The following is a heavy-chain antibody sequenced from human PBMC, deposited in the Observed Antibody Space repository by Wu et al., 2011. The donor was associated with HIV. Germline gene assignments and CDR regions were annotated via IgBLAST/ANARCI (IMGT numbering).Heavy chain of an antibody. CDR3: VISTVTTSYFDY. Sequence: QVQLVQSGAEVKKPGSSVRVSCQASGDTFSSYAISWVRQAPGQGLEWMGRIMPMFGTANYAQRFQGRVTLTADKSTSTAYMELSSLRSEDTAMFYXVISTVTTSYFDYWGQGTQVIVSS. J-gene: IGHJ4*02. CDR1: GDTFSSYA. CDR2: IMPMFGTA. D-gene: IGHD4-17*01. V-gene: IGHV1-69*14.